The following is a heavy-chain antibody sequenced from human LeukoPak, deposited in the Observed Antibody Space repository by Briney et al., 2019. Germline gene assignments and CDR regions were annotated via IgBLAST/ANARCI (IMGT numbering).Heavy chain of an antibody. CDR1: GFTVGTNY. J-gene: IGHJ6*02. V-gene: IGHV3-66*01. CDR2: IYDIGTT. CDR3: ARVCGTYPCYYGMDV. D-gene: IGHD1-26*01. Sequence: PGGSLRLSCAASGFTVGTNYMTWVRQTPEKGLEWVSVIYDIGTTYYADSVKGRFTISRDNSKNTVYLRMNSLRVDDTAIYYCARVCGTYPCYYGMDVWGQGATVTVSS.